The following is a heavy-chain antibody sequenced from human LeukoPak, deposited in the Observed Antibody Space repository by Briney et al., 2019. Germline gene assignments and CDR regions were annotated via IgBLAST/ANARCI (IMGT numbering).Heavy chain of an antibody. CDR1: GGSVSSGSYY. V-gene: IGHV4-61*01. D-gene: IGHD6-19*01. Sequence: SGTLSLTCTVSGGSVSSGSYYWSWIRQPPGKGLEWIGYIYYSGSTNYNPSLKSRVTISVDTSKNQFSLKLSSVTAADTAVYYCARGIAVAGGFDYWGQGTLVTVSS. CDR3: ARGIAVAGGFDY. J-gene: IGHJ4*02. CDR2: IYYSGST.